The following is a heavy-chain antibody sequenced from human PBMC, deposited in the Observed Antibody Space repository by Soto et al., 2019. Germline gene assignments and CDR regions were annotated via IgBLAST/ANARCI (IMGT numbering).Heavy chain of an antibody. Sequence: GGSLRLSCAASGFTFSSYAMSWFRQAPGKGLEWVSAISGSGGSTYYADSVEGRFTISRDNSKNTLYLQMNSLRAEDTAVYYCAKTRRGYDFWSGPPDAFDIWGQGTMVTVSS. D-gene: IGHD3-3*01. J-gene: IGHJ3*02. V-gene: IGHV3-23*01. CDR1: GFTFSSYA. CDR2: ISGSGGST. CDR3: AKTRRGYDFWSGPPDAFDI.